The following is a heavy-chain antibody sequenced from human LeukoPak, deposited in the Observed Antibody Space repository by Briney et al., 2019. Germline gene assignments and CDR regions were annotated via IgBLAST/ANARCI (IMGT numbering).Heavy chain of an antibody. Sequence: LETLSLTCAVYGGSFSGYYWSWIRQPPGKGLEWIGEINHSGSTNYNPSLKSRVTISVDTSKNQFSLKLSSVTAADTAVYYCARGSRLRWYDYWGQGTLVTVSS. CDR3: ARGSRLRWYDY. CDR1: GGSFSGYY. J-gene: IGHJ4*02. V-gene: IGHV4-34*01. CDR2: INHSGST. D-gene: IGHD4-23*01.